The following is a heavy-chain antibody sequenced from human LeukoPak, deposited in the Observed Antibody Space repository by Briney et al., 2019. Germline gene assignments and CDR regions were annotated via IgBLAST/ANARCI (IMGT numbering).Heavy chain of an antibody. D-gene: IGHD6-13*01. CDR3: VRFALTSSLDH. Sequence: GESLQISCQISGYTLTNNWIGWVRQVPGKGLEWIGLIYPTYSDAKYSPSFQGQVTLSVDASISTAYFHLSGLRASDTAIYYCVRFALTSSLDHWGQGTLVTVSS. CDR2: IYPTYSDA. J-gene: IGHJ5*02. CDR1: GYTLTNNW. V-gene: IGHV5-51*01.